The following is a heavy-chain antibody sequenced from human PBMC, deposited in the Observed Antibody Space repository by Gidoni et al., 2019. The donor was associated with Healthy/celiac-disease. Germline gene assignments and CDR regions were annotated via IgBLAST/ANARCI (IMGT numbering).Heavy chain of an antibody. V-gene: IGHV3-53*02. J-gene: IGHJ4*02. CDR3: ARAPGERFLEWSPFDY. Sequence: EVQLVETGGGLIQPGGSLRLPCSASGFTVSSNYMSWVRQAPGKGLEWVSVIYSGGSTYYADSVKGRFTISRDNSKNTLYLQMNSLRAEDTAVYYCARAPGERFLEWSPFDYWGQGTLVTVSS. CDR2: IYSGGST. D-gene: IGHD3-3*01. CDR1: GFTVSSNY.